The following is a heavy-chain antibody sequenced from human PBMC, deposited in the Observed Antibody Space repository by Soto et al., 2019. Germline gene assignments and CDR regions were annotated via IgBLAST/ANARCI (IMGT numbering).Heavy chain of an antibody. V-gene: IGHV3-53*01. J-gene: IGHJ4*02. CDR3: ARVLFYYDSSGYSQSIDY. CDR2: IYSGGNT. CDR1: GLTVRTNY. D-gene: IGHD3-22*01. Sequence: GGSLRLSCAVSGLTVRTNYMSGVRQAPGKGLEWVSVIYSGGNTYYADSVKGRFTISRDNSKNTLYLQMNSLRAEDTAVYYCARVLFYYDSSGYSQSIDYWGQGTQVTVSS.